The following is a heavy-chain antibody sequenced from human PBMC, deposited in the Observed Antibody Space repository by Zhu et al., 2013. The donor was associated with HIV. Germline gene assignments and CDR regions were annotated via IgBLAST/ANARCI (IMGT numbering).Heavy chain of an antibody. CDR2: MNPKSGNT. Sequence: QVQLVQSGAEVKKPGASVKISCKASGYTFASFWMHWVRQAPGQGLEWIGWMNPKSGNTAYPQKFQDRLTITRNISISTAYLELNSLTSEDTAIYYCARAPLGGGYLDPWGQGTLVTVSS. J-gene: IGHJ5*02. CDR3: ARAPLGGGYLDP. CDR1: GYTFASFW. D-gene: IGHD3-16*02. V-gene: IGHV1-8*01.